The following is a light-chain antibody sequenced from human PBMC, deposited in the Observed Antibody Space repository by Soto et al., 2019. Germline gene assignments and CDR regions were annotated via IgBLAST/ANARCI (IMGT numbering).Light chain of an antibody. Sequence: QSLLDQPASVSGSPGQSITSSCTGTSSDIGSYNYVAWYQQFPGKTPKLIIYEVRNRPSGVSFRFSGSKSGNTASLTISGLQAEDEADYYCISYRGSDTSYVFGTGTKVTVL. V-gene: IGLV2-14*01. CDR3: ISYRGSDTSYV. CDR2: EVR. CDR1: SSDIGSYNY. J-gene: IGLJ1*01.